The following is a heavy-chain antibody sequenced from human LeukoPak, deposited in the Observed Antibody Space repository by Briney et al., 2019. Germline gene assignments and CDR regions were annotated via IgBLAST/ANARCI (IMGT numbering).Heavy chain of an antibody. J-gene: IGHJ4*02. D-gene: IGHD3-22*01. Sequence: PSETLSLTCAVYGGSFSGYYWSWIRQPPGKGLEWIGEINHSGSTDYNPSLKSRVTISVDTSKNQFSLKLSSVTAADTAVYYCASWNDYDSSGYWFDYWGQGTLVTVSS. V-gene: IGHV4-34*01. CDR1: GGSFSGYY. CDR2: INHSGST. CDR3: ASWNDYDSSGYWFDY.